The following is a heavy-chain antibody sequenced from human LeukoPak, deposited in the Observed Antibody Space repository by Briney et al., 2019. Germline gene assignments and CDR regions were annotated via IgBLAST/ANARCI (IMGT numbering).Heavy chain of an antibody. CDR2: INHSGST. CDR3: ATGGGYDLFDY. Sequence: SETLSLTCAVYGGSFSGYYWSWIRQPPGKGLEWIGEINHSGSTNYNPSLKSRVTMSVDTSKNQFSLKLSSVTAADTAVYYCATGGGYDLFDYWGQGTLVTVSS. D-gene: IGHD5-12*01. J-gene: IGHJ4*02. V-gene: IGHV4-34*01. CDR1: GGSFSGYY.